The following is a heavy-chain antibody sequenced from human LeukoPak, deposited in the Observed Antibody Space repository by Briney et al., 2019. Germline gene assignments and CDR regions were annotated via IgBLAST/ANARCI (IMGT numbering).Heavy chain of an antibody. CDR1: GFSFSNAW. D-gene: IGHD3-10*01. V-gene: IGHV3-15*01. Sequence: GGSLRLSCAASGFSFSNAWMSWVRQAPGKGLEWVGLIKSKTDGGTTDYAAPVKGRFTISRDDSKTTLYLQMNSLRAEDTAVYYCAKDLISYGFSNFDYWGQGTLVTVSS. CDR3: AKDLISYGFSNFDY. J-gene: IGHJ4*02. CDR2: IKSKTDGGTT.